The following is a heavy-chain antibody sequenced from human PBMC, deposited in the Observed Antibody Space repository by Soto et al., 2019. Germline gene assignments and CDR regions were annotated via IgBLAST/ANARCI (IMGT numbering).Heavy chain of an antibody. D-gene: IGHD2-2*01. J-gene: IGHJ4*02. CDR2: IYYSGST. V-gene: IGHV4-39*01. Sequence: TSETLSLTCTVSGDSLSSSSYYWRWIRQPPGKGLEWIGNIYYSGSTYYNPSLKSRVTISIDTSKNQFSLKLTSVTAADTAVYYCARRCISFSCYLNWGQGTLVTVSS. CDR3: ARRCISFSCYLN. CDR1: GDSLSSSSYY.